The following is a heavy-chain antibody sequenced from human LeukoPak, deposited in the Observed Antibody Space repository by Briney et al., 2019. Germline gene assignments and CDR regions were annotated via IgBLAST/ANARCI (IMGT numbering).Heavy chain of an antibody. CDR3: EKAWSTAWPNWFHA. D-gene: IGHD3-3*01. CDR1: GFTFSSYG. V-gene: IGHV3-30*02. Sequence: QPGGSLRLSCAAPGFTFSSYGIHWVRQVPGRGLEGVAFMRFGECDTYYRDSVRGRFTISRDNSKNTLYLQMNSLTTEDTAIYSCEKAWSTAWPNWFHAWGQGNLVTVSS. CDR2: MRFGECDT. J-gene: IGHJ5*02.